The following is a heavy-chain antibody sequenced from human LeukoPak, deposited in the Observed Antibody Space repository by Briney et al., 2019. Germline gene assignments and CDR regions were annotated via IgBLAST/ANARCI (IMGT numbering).Heavy chain of an antibody. CDR1: GGSISSNY. CDR3: ARGTYSHDSTSHYFYYMDV. D-gene: IGHD3-22*01. Sequence: PSETLSLTCTVSGGSISSNYWSWIRQPPGKGLQWIGYIYYSGSTNNHPSLKSRVTISVDTSKNQFSLKLSSVTAADTAVYYCARGTYSHDSTSHYFYYMDVWGKGTTVTVSS. J-gene: IGHJ6*03. CDR2: IYYSGST. V-gene: IGHV4-59*01.